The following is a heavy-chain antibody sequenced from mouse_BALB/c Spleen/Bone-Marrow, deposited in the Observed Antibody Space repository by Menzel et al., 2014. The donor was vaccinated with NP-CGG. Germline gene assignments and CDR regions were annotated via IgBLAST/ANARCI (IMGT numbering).Heavy chain of an antibody. Sequence: VQLPESGPGLVAPSQSLSITCTVAGFSLTGYGVNWVRQPPGKGLEWLGMILGDGSTDYNSALKSRLSISKDNSKSQVFVKMNSLQTDDTARYYCASSTMITTGFAYWGQGTLVTVSA. CDR3: ASSTMITTGFAY. CDR2: ILGDGST. V-gene: IGHV2-6-7*01. D-gene: IGHD2-4*01. CDR1: GFSLTGYG. J-gene: IGHJ3*01.